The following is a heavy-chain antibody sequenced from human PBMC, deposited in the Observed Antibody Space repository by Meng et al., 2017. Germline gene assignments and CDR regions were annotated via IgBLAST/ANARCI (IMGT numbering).Heavy chain of an antibody. CDR2: IKQDGSEK. CDR3: ARDVSGMIFDY. V-gene: IGHV3-7*01. CDR1: GFTFSSYW. Sequence: GESLKISCAASGFTFSSYWMSWVRQAPGKGLEWVANIKQDGSEKYYVDSVKGRFTISRDNAKNSLYLQMNSLGAEDTAVYYCARDVSGMIFDYWGQGTLVTVSS. D-gene: IGHD3-16*01. J-gene: IGHJ4*02.